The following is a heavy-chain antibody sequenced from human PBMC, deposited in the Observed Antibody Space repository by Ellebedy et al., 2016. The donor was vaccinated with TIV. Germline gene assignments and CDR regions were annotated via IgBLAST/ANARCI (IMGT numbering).Heavy chain of an antibody. J-gene: IGHJ4*02. Sequence: GESLKISCAASGFTFDDYTMHWVRQAPGKGLEGVSLISWDGGSTYYADSVKGRFTISRYKSKHSLYLQMNSLRTEDTALYNCAQDKDTAMVEGGVFDYWGQGTLVTVSS. CDR3: AQDKDTAMVEGGVFDY. D-gene: IGHD5-18*01. CDR2: ISWDGGST. V-gene: IGHV3-43*01. CDR1: GFTFDDYT.